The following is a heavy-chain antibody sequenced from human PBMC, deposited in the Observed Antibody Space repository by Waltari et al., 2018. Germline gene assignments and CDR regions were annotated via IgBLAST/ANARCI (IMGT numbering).Heavy chain of an antibody. J-gene: IGHJ6*02. Sequence: QVQLVQSGAEVKKPGASVKVSCKASGYTFTGYYMHWVRQAPGQGLEWMGRINPNSGGTNYAQKFQGRVTMTRDTSISTAYMELSRLRSDDTAVYYCARDQGKLVRYYYYGMDVWGQGTTVTVSS. V-gene: IGHV1-2*06. D-gene: IGHD6-13*01. CDR2: INPNSGGT. CDR3: ARDQGKLVRYYYYGMDV. CDR1: GYTFTGYY.